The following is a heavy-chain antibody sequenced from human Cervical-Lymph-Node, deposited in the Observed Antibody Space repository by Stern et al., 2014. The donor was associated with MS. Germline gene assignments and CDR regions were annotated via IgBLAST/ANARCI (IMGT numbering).Heavy chain of an antibody. CDR1: GFTVRTNH. J-gene: IGHJ6*02. CDR2: IYSGGGT. CDR3: SSDVGNYYYDKDV. V-gene: IGHV3-53*01. Sequence: EDQLVESGGGLIQPGGSLRLSWAASGFTVRTNHVTWVRQAPGKGLECVSVIYSGGGTYYADSVKGRFTISRDNSKNTVYLQMNSLRVEDTAVYYCSSDVGNYYYDKDVWGQGTTVTVSS.